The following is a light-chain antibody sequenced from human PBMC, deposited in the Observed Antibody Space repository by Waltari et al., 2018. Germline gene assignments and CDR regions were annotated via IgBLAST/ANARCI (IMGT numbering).Light chain of an antibody. J-gene: IGKJ5*01. CDR2: GAS. Sequence: EIVMTQSPATLPVSPGERATLSCRASHSISSNLAWYQQKPGQAPRLLIYGASTRATGIPARFSGSGSGTEFTLTISSLQSEDFAVYYCQQYNNWPSITFGQGTRLEIK. CDR1: HSISSN. V-gene: IGKV3-15*01. CDR3: QQYNNWPSIT.